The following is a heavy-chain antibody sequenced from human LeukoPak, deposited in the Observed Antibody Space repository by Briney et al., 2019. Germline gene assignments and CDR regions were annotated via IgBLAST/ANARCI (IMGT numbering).Heavy chain of an antibody. D-gene: IGHD6-19*01. CDR3: ARDPSSGWFDY. J-gene: IGHJ4*02. Sequence: GASVKVSCKASGYTFTSYGISWVRQAPGQGLEWMGWISAYNGNTNYAQKLQGRVTITTDESTSTAYMELSSLRSEDTAVYYCARDPSSGWFDYWGQGTLVTVSS. CDR2: ISAYNGNT. V-gene: IGHV1-18*01. CDR1: GYTFTSYG.